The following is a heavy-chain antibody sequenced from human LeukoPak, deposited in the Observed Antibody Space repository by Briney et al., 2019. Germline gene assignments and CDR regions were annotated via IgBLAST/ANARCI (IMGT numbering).Heavy chain of an antibody. V-gene: IGHV3-23*01. CDR1: AFSFITYA. D-gene: IGHD4-17*01. CDR3: AKSPYGDYLFDY. Sequence: GGSLRLSCAASAFSFITYAMSWVRQAPGKGLEWVSTISGGGDATYYADSVKGRFTISRDNSKNTLYLQMNSLRAEDTAVYYCAKSPYGDYLFDYWGQGTLVTVSS. J-gene: IGHJ4*02. CDR2: ISGGGDAT.